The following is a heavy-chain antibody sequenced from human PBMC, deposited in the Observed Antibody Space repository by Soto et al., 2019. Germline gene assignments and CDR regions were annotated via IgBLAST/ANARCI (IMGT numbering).Heavy chain of an antibody. J-gene: IGHJ4*02. V-gene: IGHV3-30*18. Sequence: QVQLVESGGGVVQPGRSLRLSCAASGFTFSSYGMHWVRQAPGMGLEWVAVISHDGSNKYYSDSVKGRFTISRDNSKNTLYLPMNSPRAEDTAVYYCAKTDRVVATTMIDHWGQGTPVTVSS. CDR1: GFTFSSYG. CDR3: AKTDRVVATTMIDH. CDR2: ISHDGSNK. D-gene: IGHD2-21*02.